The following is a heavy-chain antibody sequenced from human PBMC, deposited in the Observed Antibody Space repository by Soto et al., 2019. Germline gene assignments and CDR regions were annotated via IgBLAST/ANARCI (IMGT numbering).Heavy chain of an antibody. J-gene: IGHJ4*02. CDR1: GGSISSYY. CDR3: ARNEDSISDSSGYFYY. Sequence: SETLSLTCTDSGGSISSYYWSWIRQPPWKGLEWLGYIHYSESTNYNPSLKSRVTISLDTSKNQFSLNLSSVTAADTAVYYCARNEDSISDSSGYFYYWGQGTLVTVSS. V-gene: IGHV4-59*01. CDR2: IHYSEST. D-gene: IGHD3-22*01.